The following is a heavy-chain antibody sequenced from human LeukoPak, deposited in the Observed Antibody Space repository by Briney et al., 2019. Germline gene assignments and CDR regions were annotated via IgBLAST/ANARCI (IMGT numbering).Heavy chain of an antibody. V-gene: IGHV3-48*01. CDR2: ISSSSSTT. D-gene: IGHD1-26*01. Sequence: PGGSLRLSCAASGFSFSDYNMNWVRQAPGKGLEWVAYISSSSSTTHYADSVTGRFSTSRDNAKSSLYLQMNSLRVEDTAVYYCARDLYSGSYYDFDYWGQGTLVTVSS. CDR3: ARDLYSGSYYDFDY. J-gene: IGHJ4*02. CDR1: GFSFSDYN.